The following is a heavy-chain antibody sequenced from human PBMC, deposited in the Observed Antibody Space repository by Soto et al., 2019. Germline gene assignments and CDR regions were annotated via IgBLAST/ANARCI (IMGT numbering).Heavy chain of an antibody. CDR3: ARHRWEGGSSGEYYFDY. J-gene: IGHJ4*02. V-gene: IGHV5-51*01. CDR2: IYPGDSDT. D-gene: IGHD6-6*01. Sequence: GESLKISCKGSGYSFITYWIGWVRQMPGKGLEWMGIIYPGDSDTRYSPSFQGQVTISADKSISTAYLQWSSLKASDTAMYYCARHRWEGGSSGEYYFDYWGQGTLVTVSS. CDR1: GYSFITYW.